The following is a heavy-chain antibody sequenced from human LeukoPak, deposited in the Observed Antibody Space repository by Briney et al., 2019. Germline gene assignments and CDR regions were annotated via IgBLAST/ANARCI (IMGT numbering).Heavy chain of an antibody. Sequence: PGGSLRLSCAASGFSFSNAWMSWVRQAPGKGLEWVGLIKSKTDGGTTDCAAPVKGRFSISRDDSKNTLHLQMNSLKTEDTAVYYCSTYSRYASFDIWGQGTLVTVSS. D-gene: IGHD4-11*01. J-gene: IGHJ3*02. CDR3: STYSRYASFDI. V-gene: IGHV3-15*01. CDR1: GFSFSNAW. CDR2: IKSKTDGGTT.